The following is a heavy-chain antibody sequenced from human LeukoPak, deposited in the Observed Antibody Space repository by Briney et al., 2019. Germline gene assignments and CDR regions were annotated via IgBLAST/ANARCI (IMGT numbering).Heavy chain of an antibody. J-gene: IGHJ4*02. V-gene: IGHV4-34*01. D-gene: IGHD6-25*01. CDR1: GGSFSGYY. CDR3: ARAPVLGSG. CDR2: INHSGST. Sequence: SETLSLTCAVYGGSFSGYYWSWIRQPPGKGLEWIGEINHSGSTNYNPSLKSRVTISVDTSKNQFSLKLSSVTAADTAVYYCARAPVLGSGWGQGTLVTVPS.